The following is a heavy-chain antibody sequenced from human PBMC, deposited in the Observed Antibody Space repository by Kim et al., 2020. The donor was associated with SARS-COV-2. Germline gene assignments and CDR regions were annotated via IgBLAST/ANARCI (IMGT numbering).Heavy chain of an antibody. CDR1: GYSFTSYW. CDR2: IYPGDSDT. D-gene: IGHD3-22*01. CDR3: ARGLIWGYYYDSSGEPFFDY. V-gene: IGHV5-51*01. Sequence: GESLKISCKGSGYSFTSYWIGWVRQMPGKGLEWMGIIYPGDSDTRYSPSFQGQVTISADKSISTAYLQWSSLKASDTSMYYCARGLIWGYYYDSSGEPFFDYWGQGTLVTVSS. J-gene: IGHJ4*02.